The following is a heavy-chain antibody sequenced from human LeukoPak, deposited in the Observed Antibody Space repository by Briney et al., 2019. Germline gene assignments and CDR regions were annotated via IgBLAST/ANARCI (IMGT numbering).Heavy chain of an antibody. D-gene: IGHD1-14*01. Sequence: PGGSLRLSCAASGFTFSSYAMSWVRQAPGKGLEWVAFIRYDGSNQYYADSVKGRFTIPRDNSKNTMYLQMNSLRPEDTAVYYCAPRNRGYWGQGTLVTVSS. V-gene: IGHV3-30*02. CDR2: IRYDGSNQ. J-gene: IGHJ4*02. CDR1: GFTFSSYA. CDR3: APRNRGY.